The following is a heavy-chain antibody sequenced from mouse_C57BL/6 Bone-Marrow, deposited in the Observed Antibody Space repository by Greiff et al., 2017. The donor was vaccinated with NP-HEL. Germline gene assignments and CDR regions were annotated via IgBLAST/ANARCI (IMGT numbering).Heavy chain of an antibody. J-gene: IGHJ4*01. CDR2: ISYDGSN. Sequence: VQLKESGPGLVKPSQSLSLTCSVTGYSITSGYYWNWIRQFPGNKLEWMGYISYDGSNNYNPSLKNRISITRDTSKNQFFLKLNSVTTEDTATYYCARSGGYYVYAMDYWGQGTSVTVSS. CDR3: ARSGGYYVYAMDY. V-gene: IGHV3-6*01. CDR1: GYSITSGYY. D-gene: IGHD2-3*01.